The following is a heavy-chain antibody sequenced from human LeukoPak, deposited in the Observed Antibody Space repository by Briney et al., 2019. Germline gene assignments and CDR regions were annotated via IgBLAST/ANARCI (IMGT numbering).Heavy chain of an antibody. CDR3: ARAQYSYGLDY. CDR2: ISSSSSTI. J-gene: IGHJ4*02. CDR1: GFTFSSYS. V-gene: IGHV3-48*01. D-gene: IGHD5-18*01. Sequence: GGSLRLSCAASGFTFSSYSMNWVRQAPGKGLEWVSYISSSSSTIYYADSVKGRFTISRDNAKNSLYLQMNSLRAEDTAVYYCARAQYSYGLDYWGQGTLVTVSS.